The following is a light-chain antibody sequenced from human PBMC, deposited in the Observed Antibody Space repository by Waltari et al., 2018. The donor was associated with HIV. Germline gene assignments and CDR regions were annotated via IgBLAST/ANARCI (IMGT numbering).Light chain of an antibody. V-gene: IGLV2-14*01. J-gene: IGLJ3*02. Sequence: QSALTQPASVSGSPGQSITISCAGTSSDLRDYNSVSWYQHHPGQHPKVIIYEVSNRPSGVSSRFSGSISANTASLTISGLQPEDEADYFCASYISSASPEFGGGTKVTVL. CDR2: EVS. CDR3: ASYISSASPE. CDR1: SSDLRDYNS.